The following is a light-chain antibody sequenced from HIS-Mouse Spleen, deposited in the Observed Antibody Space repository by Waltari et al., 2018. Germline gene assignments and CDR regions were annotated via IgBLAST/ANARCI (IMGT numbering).Light chain of an antibody. CDR3: YSTDSSGNHVV. V-gene: IGLV3-10*01. Sequence: SYELPQPPSVSVSPGQTARITCSGDALPEKYAYLYQQKSGQAPVLVLYDDSKRPSGIPERFSGSSSGKMATLTISGAQVEDEADYYCYSTDSSGNHVVFGGGTKLTVL. J-gene: IGLJ2*01. CDR2: DDS. CDR1: ALPEKY.